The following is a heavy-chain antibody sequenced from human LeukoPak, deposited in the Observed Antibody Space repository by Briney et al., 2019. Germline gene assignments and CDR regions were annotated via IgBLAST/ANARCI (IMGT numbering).Heavy chain of an antibody. CDR2: IYYSGST. J-gene: IGHJ3*02. Sequence: SETLSLTRTVSGGSISSYYWSWIRQPPGKGLVCIGYIYYSGSTNYNPSLKSRVTISVDTSKNQFSLKLSSVTAADTAVYYCARVGIAAALAAFDIWGQGTMVTVSS. V-gene: IGHV4-59*01. CDR1: GGSISSYY. D-gene: IGHD6-13*01. CDR3: ARVGIAAALAAFDI.